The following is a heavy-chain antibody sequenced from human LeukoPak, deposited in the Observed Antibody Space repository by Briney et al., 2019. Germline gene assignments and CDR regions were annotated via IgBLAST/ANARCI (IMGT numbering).Heavy chain of an antibody. CDR1: GYTFTSYY. J-gene: IGHJ4*02. Sequence: ASVKVSCKASGYTFTSYYMHWVRQAPGPGLGWMGIINPSGGSTSYAQKFQGRVTMTRDTSTSTVYMELSSLRSEDTAVYYCARESVYCGGDCYSDYWGQGTLVTVSS. D-gene: IGHD2-21*02. CDR3: ARESVYCGGDCYSDY. V-gene: IGHV1-46*01. CDR2: INPSGGST.